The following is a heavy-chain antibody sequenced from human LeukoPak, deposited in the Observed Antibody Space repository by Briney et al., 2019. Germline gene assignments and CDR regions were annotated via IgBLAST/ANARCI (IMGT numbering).Heavy chain of an antibody. CDR3: ARGRYCSSTSCLAYYYYYMDV. V-gene: IGHV4-34*01. Sequence: KASETLSLTCAVYGGSFSGYYWSWIRQPLGKGLEWIGEINHSGSTNYNPSLKSRVTISVDTSKNQFSLKLSSVTAADTAVYYCARGRYCSSTSCLAYYYYYMDVWGKGTTVTVSS. J-gene: IGHJ6*03. CDR1: GGSFSGYY. D-gene: IGHD2-2*01. CDR2: INHSGST.